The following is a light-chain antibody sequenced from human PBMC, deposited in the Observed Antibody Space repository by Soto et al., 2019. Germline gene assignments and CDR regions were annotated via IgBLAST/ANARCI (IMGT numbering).Light chain of an antibody. CDR1: QGISSH. Sequence: DIQLTQSPSSLSAAVGDRVTITCRASQGISSHLAWYQQKPGKAPKLLSYAASTLQTGVPSRFSGGGSGTDFTLTLSSLQPEDFATYYCQQVNSFPSTFGQGTRLEI. J-gene: IGKJ5*01. CDR2: AAS. CDR3: QQVNSFPST. V-gene: IGKV1-9*01.